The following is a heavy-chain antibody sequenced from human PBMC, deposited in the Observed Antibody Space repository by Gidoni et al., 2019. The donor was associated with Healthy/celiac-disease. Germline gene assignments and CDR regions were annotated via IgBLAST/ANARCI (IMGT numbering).Heavy chain of an antibody. CDR3: ALEGSAYGSGSNSIDY. V-gene: IGHV3-23*01. CDR1: GFTFRSYA. Sequence: EVQLLESGGGLVQPGGSLRLSCAASGFTFRSYAMSWVRQAPGKGLEWVSAISGSGGSTYYADSVKGRFTISRDNSKNTLYLQMNSLRAEDTAVYYCALEGSAYGSGSNSIDYWGQGTLVTVSS. CDR2: ISGSGGST. J-gene: IGHJ4*02. D-gene: IGHD3-10*01.